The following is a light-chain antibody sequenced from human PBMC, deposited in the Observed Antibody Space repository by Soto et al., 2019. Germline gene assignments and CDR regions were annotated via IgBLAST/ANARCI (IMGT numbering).Light chain of an antibody. J-gene: IGKJ3*01. Sequence: DIQMTQSPSSLSASVGDRVTISCRASQGISNYLAWYQQKPGKAPRLLIYAASSLQSGVSFRFTGSGSGTDFTLPISSPQPEDVATYYYQNYNWPPFTFGPGTKVDIK. CDR2: AAS. V-gene: IGKV1-27*01. CDR1: QGISNY. CDR3: QNYNWPPFT.